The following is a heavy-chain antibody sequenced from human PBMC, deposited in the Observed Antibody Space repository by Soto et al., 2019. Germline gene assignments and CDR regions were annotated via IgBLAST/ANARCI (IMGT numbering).Heavy chain of an antibody. CDR3: ARDDGCSGGSCPALPYYGMDV. D-gene: IGHD2-15*01. J-gene: IGHJ6*02. Sequence: PGGSLRLSCAAPGFTFSSYSMNWVRQAPGKGLEWVSSISSSSSYIYYADSVKGRFTISRDNAKNSLYLQMNSLRAEDTAVYYCARDDGCSGGSCPALPYYGMDVWGQGTTVTVSS. CDR1: GFTFSSYS. CDR2: ISSSSSYI. V-gene: IGHV3-21*01.